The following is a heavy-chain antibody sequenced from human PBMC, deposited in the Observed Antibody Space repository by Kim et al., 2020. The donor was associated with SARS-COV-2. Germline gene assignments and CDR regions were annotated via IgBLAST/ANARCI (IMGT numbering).Heavy chain of an antibody. Sequence: GGSLRLSCAASGFTVSNKYMNWVRQAPGKGLEWVSVIHSGGSTYYEDSLKGRFTISRDNPKNTLYLQMSSLRAEDKAVFYCARAGVGSDDYGHAGFFVLWGRSTLVTVSS. CDR1: GFTVSNKY. CDR3: ARAGVGSDDYGHAGFFVL. CDR2: IHSGGST. D-gene: IGHD3-16*01. V-gene: IGHV3-53*01. J-gene: IGHJ2*01.